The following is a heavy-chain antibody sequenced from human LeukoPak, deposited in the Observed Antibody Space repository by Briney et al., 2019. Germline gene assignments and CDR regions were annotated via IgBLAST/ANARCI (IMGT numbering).Heavy chain of an antibody. Sequence: GGSLRLSCEDSGFTFSSTYMSWVRQAPGKGLEWVSIIYSGGSTYYADSVKGRFTVSRDSSKNTVYLQMNSLRNEDTAVYYCAILYDNSGYLGYWGREPWSPSPQ. CDR3: AILYDNSGYLGY. CDR1: GFTFSSTY. V-gene: IGHV3-66*02. D-gene: IGHD3-22*01. J-gene: IGHJ4*02. CDR2: IYSGGST.